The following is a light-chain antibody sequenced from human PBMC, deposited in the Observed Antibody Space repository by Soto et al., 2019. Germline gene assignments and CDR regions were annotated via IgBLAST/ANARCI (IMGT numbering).Light chain of an antibody. CDR3: QQSYSALVA. J-gene: IGKJ1*01. Sequence: EIVLTQSPGTLSLSPGERATLSCRASQSVSSSYLAWYQQKPGQGPRLFIYGASSRATGIPDRFSGSGSGTDFTLTISRLEPEDFATYYCQQSYSALVAFGQGTTVDIK. CDR1: QSVSSSY. CDR2: GAS. V-gene: IGKV3-20*01.